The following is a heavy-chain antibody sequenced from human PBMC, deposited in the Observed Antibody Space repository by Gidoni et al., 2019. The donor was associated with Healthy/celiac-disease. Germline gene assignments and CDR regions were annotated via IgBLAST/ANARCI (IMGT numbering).Heavy chain of an antibody. V-gene: IGHV3-33*01. Sequence: QVQLVESGGGVVQPGRSLRLSCSASGFTFSRYGMHWVRQAPGKGLEWVAVIWYDGSNKYYADSVKGRFTISRDNSKNTLYLQMNSLRAEDTAVYYCARGRYCSGGSCPFDYWGQGTLVTVSS. D-gene: IGHD2-15*01. J-gene: IGHJ4*02. CDR1: GFTFSRYG. CDR2: IWYDGSNK. CDR3: ARGRYCSGGSCPFDY.